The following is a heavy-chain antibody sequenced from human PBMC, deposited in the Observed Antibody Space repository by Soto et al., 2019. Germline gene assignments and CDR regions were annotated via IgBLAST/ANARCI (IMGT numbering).Heavy chain of an antibody. CDR1: GHSITSHY. Sequence: ASVKVSCKASGHSITSHYMHWVRQAPGQGLEWMGTIDPTGGSTLYTPSLRGRLTLSADTSRNQLSLHLTSVTAADTAVYYCVRGGIAGHWFDPWGQGILVTVSS. V-gene: IGHV1-46*01. D-gene: IGHD2-21*01. CDR3: VRGGIAGHWFDP. J-gene: IGHJ5*02. CDR2: IDPTGGST.